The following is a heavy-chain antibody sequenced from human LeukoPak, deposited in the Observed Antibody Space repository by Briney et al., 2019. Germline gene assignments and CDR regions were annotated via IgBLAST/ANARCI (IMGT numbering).Heavy chain of an antibody. CDR1: GGSISSSSYY. J-gene: IGHJ6*02. CDR3: ARDGLPGNYGMDV. CDR2: IYYSGST. V-gene: IGHV4-39*07. Sequence: PSETLSLTCTVSGGSISSSSYYWGWIRQPPGKGLEWIGSIYYSGSTYYNPSLKSRVTISVDRSKNQFSLKLSSVTAADTAVYYCARDGLPGNYGMDVWGQGTTVTVSS. D-gene: IGHD1-1*01.